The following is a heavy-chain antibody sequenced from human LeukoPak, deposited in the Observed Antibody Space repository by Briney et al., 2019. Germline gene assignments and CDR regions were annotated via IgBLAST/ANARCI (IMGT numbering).Heavy chain of an antibody. CDR2: IIPIFGTA. CDR3: ARDSGFGEFDAYYYYMDV. J-gene: IGHJ6*03. D-gene: IGHD3-10*01. V-gene: IGHV1-69*06. Sequence: ASVKVSCKASGYTFTSYGISWVRQAPGQGLEWMGGIIPIFGTANYAQKFQGRVTITADKSTSTAYMELSSLRSEDTAVYYCARDSGFGEFDAYYYYMDVWGKGTTVTVSS. CDR1: GYTFTSYG.